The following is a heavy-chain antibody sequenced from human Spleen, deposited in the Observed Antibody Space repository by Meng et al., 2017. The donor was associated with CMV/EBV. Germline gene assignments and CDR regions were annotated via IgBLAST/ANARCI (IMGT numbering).Heavy chain of an antibody. Sequence: GGSLRLSCAASAFTFSSFTMHWVRQAPGKGLEWVSSISSTSSYIYYADSVKGRFTISRDNAEDSLYLQMSSLRAEDTAVYYCAKDPRMVTAGEDYWGQGTLVTVSS. CDR1: AFTFSSFT. J-gene: IGHJ4*02. D-gene: IGHD5-18*01. V-gene: IGHV3-21*04. CDR3: AKDPRMVTAGEDY. CDR2: ISSTSSYI.